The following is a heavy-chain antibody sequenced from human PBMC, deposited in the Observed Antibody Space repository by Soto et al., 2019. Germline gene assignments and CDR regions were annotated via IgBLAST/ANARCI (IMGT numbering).Heavy chain of an antibody. V-gene: IGHV3-30*18. CDR3: ADDGYCSSTSCYMPFDY. D-gene: IGHD2-2*03. Sequence: GGSLRLSCAASGFTFSSYGMHWVRQAPGKGLEWVAVISYDGSNKYYADSVKGRFTISRDNSKNTLYLQMNSLRAEDTAVYYCADDGYCSSTSCYMPFDYWGQGTLVTVSS. CDR2: ISYDGSNK. CDR1: GFTFSSYG. J-gene: IGHJ4*02.